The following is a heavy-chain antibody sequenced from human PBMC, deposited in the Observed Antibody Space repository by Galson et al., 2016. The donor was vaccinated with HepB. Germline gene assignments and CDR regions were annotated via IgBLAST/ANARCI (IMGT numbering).Heavy chain of an antibody. CDR1: GFIFRSYA. CDR3: ARDYRARFGVVVRLGYYFMDV. V-gene: IGHV3-48*01. J-gene: IGHJ6*04. Sequence: SLRLSCADSGFIFRSYAMNWVRQAPGKGLEWVSHIGDGSDAKHYADSVKGRFTISRDNAKNSLYLQMNSLRPEDTAVYYCARDYRARFGVVVRLGYYFMDVWGKGTTVTVSS. D-gene: IGHD3-3*01. CDR2: IGDGSDAK.